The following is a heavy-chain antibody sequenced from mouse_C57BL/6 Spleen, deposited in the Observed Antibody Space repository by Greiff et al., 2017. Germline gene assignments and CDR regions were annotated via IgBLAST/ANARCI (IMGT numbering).Heavy chain of an antibody. D-gene: IGHD3-3*01. V-gene: IGHV1-54*01. Sequence: VQLQQSGAELVRPGTSVKVSCKASGYAFTNYLIEWVKQRPGQGLEWIGVINPGSGGTNYNEKFKGKATLTADKSSSTAYMQLSSLTSEDSAVXFCARRGGDYWGQGTTLTVSS. J-gene: IGHJ2*01. CDR1: GYAFTNYL. CDR3: ARRGGDY. CDR2: INPGSGGT.